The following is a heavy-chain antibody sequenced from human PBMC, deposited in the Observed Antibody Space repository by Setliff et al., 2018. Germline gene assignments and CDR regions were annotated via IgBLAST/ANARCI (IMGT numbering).Heavy chain of an antibody. V-gene: IGHV3-7*01. CDR1: GFTFSTYW. CDR3: ARDRYCSSASCYATQYNW. D-gene: IGHD2-2*01. CDR2: INQYGSEK. Sequence: GGSLRLSCAASGFTFSTYWMSWVRQAPGKGLEWVANINQYGSEKYYVDSVKGRFTISRDNAKKSLDLQMNSLRAEDTAVYYCARDRYCSSASCYATQYNW. J-gene: IGHJ5*01.